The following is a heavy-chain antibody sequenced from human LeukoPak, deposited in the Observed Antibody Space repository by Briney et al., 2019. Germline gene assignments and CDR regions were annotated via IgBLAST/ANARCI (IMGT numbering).Heavy chain of an antibody. CDR3: ARVSRDLSAFDN. V-gene: IGHV1-8*01. CDR1: GYTFTSYD. CDR2: VKPNSGNT. J-gene: IGHJ3*02. D-gene: IGHD3-16*02. Sequence: ASVKVSCKASGYTFTSYDINWVRQATGQGLEWMGYVKPNSGNTGYAQKFQGRITMTRDASISTAYMELSSLRSEDTAVYFCARVSRDLSAFDNWGQGTMVTVSS.